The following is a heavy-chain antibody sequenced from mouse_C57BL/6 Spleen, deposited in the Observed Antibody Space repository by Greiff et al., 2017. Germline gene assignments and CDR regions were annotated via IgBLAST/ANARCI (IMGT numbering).Heavy chain of an antibody. V-gene: IGHV5-4*01. J-gene: IGHJ1*03. Sequence: EVQLVESGGGLVKPGGSLKLSCAASGFTFSSYAMSWVRQTPEKRLEWVATISDGGSYTYYPDNVKGRFTISRDNAKNNLYLQMSHLKSEDTAMYYCARDRSNSNWYFDVWGTGTTVTVSS. CDR1: GFTFSSYA. D-gene: IGHD2-5*01. CDR2: ISDGGSYT. CDR3: ARDRSNSNWYFDV.